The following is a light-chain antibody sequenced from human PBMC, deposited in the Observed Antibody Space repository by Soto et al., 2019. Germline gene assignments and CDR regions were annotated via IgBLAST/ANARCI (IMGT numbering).Light chain of an antibody. Sequence: AIQMTQSPSSLSASVGDRVTITCRASQDIRNDLGWYQQKPGRAPKLLIYDTTTLQSGVPSRFSGSGSGTDFTLTISSLQPEDFAAYYCLQYYNYPYTFGQGTKLEIK. CDR3: LQYYNYPYT. J-gene: IGKJ2*01. CDR2: DTT. V-gene: IGKV1-6*01. CDR1: QDIRND.